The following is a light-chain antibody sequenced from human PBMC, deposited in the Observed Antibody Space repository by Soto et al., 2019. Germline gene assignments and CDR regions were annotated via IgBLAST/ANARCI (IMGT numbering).Light chain of an antibody. CDR2: GAS. CDR3: QQYNNYPWT. J-gene: IGKJ1*01. CDR1: QSVSDW. Sequence: DIQMTQSPSTLPASVGDRVTIVCRDSQSVSDWLAWYQQRPGKAPKVLIYGASSLESGVPSRFRGSGSGTEFTLTISSLQPDDFATYYCQQYNNYPWTFGQGTKVEIK. V-gene: IGKV1-5*02.